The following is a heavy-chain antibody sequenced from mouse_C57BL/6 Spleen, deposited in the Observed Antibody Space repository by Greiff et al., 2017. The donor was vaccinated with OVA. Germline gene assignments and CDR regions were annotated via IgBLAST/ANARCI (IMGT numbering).Heavy chain of an antibody. J-gene: IGHJ2*01. CDR1: GYTFTSYW. Sequence: QVQLQQPGAELVMPGASVKLSCKASGYTFTSYWMHWVKQRPGQGLEWIGEIDPSDSSTNYNQKFTGKSTLTVDKSSSTAYMQLSSLTSEDSAVYYCARNFVLYFDYWGQGTTLTVSS. V-gene: IGHV1-69*01. CDR3: ARNFVLYFDY. CDR2: IDPSDSST.